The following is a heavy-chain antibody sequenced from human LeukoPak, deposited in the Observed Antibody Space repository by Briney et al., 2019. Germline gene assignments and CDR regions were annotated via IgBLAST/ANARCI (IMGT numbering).Heavy chain of an antibody. CDR3: AKDGSSFVW. Sequence: GGALMLSCSVPGYPFRSYARAWVRRPQGRGLGGVSAINGSGGSTYYADSVKGRFTISRDNPKNPLYPQMNSLRAEDTAVYYCAKDGSSFVWWGQGTLVTVSS. V-gene: IGHV3-23*01. D-gene: IGHD6-13*01. CDR1: GYPFRSYA. CDR2: INGSGGST. J-gene: IGHJ4*02.